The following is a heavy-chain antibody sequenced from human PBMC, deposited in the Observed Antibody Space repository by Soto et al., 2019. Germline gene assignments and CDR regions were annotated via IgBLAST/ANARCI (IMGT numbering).Heavy chain of an antibody. CDR2: IYNSGST. D-gene: IGHD6-6*01. Sequence: SETLSLTCTVSGGSISSYYWSWIRQPPGKGLEWIGYIYNSGSTSYNPSLKSRVTISVDTSKNQFSLKLSSVTAADTAVYYCARLYSSSSGKNFDYWGRGTLVTVSS. J-gene: IGHJ4*02. CDR3: ARLYSSSSGKNFDY. CDR1: GGSISSYY. V-gene: IGHV4-59*01.